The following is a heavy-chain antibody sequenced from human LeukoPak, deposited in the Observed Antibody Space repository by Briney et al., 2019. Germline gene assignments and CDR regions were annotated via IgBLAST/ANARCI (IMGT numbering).Heavy chain of an antibody. V-gene: IGHV1-69*13. J-gene: IGHJ4*02. D-gene: IGHD1-26*01. CDR3: AREASYQYYFDY. CDR2: IIPIFGTA. Sequence: SVNVSCKASGGTFSSYAISWVRQAPGQGLEWMGGIIPIFGTANYAQKFQGRVTITADESTSTAYMELSSLRSEDTAVYYCAREASYQYYFDYWGQGTLVTVSS. CDR1: GGTFSSYA.